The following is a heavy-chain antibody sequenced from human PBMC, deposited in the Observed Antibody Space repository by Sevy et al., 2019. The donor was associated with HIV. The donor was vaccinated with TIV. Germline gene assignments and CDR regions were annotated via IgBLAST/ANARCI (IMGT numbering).Heavy chain of an antibody. Sequence: GGSLRLSCAASGLTFNKYDMHWVRQPTGKGLEWLSGIGVRGDTHYPGAVKGRFTISRENAKNSLYLQMDDLRAGDTAVYYCATEGTGEQRAGFDFWGQGILVTVSS. CDR1: GLTFNKYD. J-gene: IGHJ4*02. V-gene: IGHV3-13*01. CDR3: ATEGTGEQRAGFDF. D-gene: IGHD7-27*01. CDR2: IGVRGDT.